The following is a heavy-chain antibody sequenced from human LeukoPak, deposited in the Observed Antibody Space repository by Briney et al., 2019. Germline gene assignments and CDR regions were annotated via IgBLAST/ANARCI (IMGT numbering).Heavy chain of an antibody. CDR3: ARNNTRTVSRGSSRRRANAFDI. CDR2: FYNSGTT. CDR1: GSSISSTYY. J-gene: IGHJ3*02. Sequence: SETLSLTCAASGSSISSTYYWGWIGQPPGKGLERSWSFYNSGTTYYNPSLRSRVTISVDTSKNQFSLRLRSVTAADTAVYYCARNNTRTVSRGSSRRRANAFDIWGQGTMVTVSS. V-gene: IGHV4-38-2*01. D-gene: IGHD6-13*01.